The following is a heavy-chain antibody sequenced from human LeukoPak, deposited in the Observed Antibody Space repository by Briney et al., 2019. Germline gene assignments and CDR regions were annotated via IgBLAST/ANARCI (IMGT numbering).Heavy chain of an antibody. J-gene: IGHJ4*02. V-gene: IGHV3-53*01. CDR3: ARGSGYNYGFPDY. CDR2: IYSGDIT. D-gene: IGHD5-18*01. CDR1: GFTINNNY. Sequence: PGGSLRLSCAASGFTINNNYMSWVRQAPGKGLEWVSVIYSGDITYYADSVKGRFTISRDNSKNTLYLQMNSLRAEDRAVYYCARGSGYNYGFPDYWGQGTLVTVSS.